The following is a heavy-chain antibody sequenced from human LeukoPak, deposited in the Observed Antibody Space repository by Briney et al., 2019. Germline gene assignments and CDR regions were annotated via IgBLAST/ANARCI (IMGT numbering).Heavy chain of an antibody. CDR3: AGLNGDYGDNNWFDP. Sequence: ASVKVSCKASGYTFTSYDINWVRQATGQGLEWMGWMNPNSGNTGYAQKFQGRVTMTRNTSISTAYMELSSLRSEDTAVYYCAGLNGDYGDNNWFDPWGQGTLVTVSS. J-gene: IGHJ5*02. CDR2: MNPNSGNT. CDR1: GYTFTSYD. D-gene: IGHD4-17*01. V-gene: IGHV1-8*01.